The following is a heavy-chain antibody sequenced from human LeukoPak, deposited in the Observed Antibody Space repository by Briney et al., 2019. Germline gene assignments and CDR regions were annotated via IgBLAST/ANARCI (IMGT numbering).Heavy chain of an antibody. CDR1: GGSISSYY. CDR2: IYYSGST. D-gene: IGHD4-17*01. J-gene: IGHJ4*02. CDR3: ARTGVGYGDQPIDY. V-gene: IGHV4-59*08. Sequence: SETLSLTCTVSGGSISSYYWSWIRQPPAKGLEWMGYIYYSGSTNYNPSLKSRVTISVDTSKNQFSLKLSSVTAADTAVYYCARTGVGYGDQPIDYWGQGTLVTVSS.